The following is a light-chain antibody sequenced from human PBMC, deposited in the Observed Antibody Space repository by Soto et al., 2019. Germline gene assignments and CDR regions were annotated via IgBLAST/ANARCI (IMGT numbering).Light chain of an antibody. CDR3: QQTSSFPLT. CDR1: QGITSW. J-gene: IGKJ4*01. V-gene: IGKV1-12*01. Sequence: DIPMTQSPSSVSASVGDSLTITCRASQGITSWVAWYQHKPGRAPKLLIYAASRLQSGVPSRFSGSGSGTDFTLTISSLQPEDFGTYYCQQTSSFPLTLRGGTKVEIK. CDR2: AAS.